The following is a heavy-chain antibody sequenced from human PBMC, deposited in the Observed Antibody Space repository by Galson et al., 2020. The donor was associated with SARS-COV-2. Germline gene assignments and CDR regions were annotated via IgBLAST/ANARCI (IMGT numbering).Heavy chain of an antibody. CDR2: IYTSGRT. D-gene: IGHD3-22*01. Sequence: SKTLSLTCTVPGGTISSSYWPWIRQPAGKGLEWLGPIYTSGRTHYNPPLNSRVTMSVDTSKNQSSLTLSSVTAADAAVYYCARGLSYYYDSSGYDVDYCDYWGQGTLVNVSS. CDR1: GGTISSSY. J-gene: IGHJ4*02. CDR3: ARGLSYYYDSSGYDVDYCDY. V-gene: IGHV4-4*07.